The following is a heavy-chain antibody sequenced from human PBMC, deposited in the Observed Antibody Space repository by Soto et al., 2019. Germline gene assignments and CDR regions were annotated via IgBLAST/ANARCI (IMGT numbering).Heavy chain of an antibody. J-gene: IGHJ5*02. Sequence: PSETLSLTCTVSGGSISSGGYYWSWIRQHPGKGLEWIGYIYYSGSTYYNPSLKSRVTISVDTSKNQFSLKLSSVTAADTAVYYCARDVHYYDSSGNNGFDPWGQGTLVTVSS. V-gene: IGHV4-31*03. CDR2: IYYSGST. D-gene: IGHD3-22*01. CDR3: ARDVHYYDSSGNNGFDP. CDR1: GGSISSGGYY.